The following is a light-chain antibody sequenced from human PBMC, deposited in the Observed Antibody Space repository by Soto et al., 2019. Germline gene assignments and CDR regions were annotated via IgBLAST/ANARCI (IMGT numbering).Light chain of an antibody. CDR1: QSILYSSSNKNY. V-gene: IGKV4-1*01. CDR3: QQYYSTPLN. CDR2: WAS. Sequence: DIVMTQSPDSLAVSLGERATINCKSSQSILYSSSNKNYLAWYQQKPGQPPKLLIYWASTQESGVPDRFSGSGSGTDFTLTISSLQAEDVAIYYCQQYYSTPLNFGGGTKVEIK. J-gene: IGKJ4*01.